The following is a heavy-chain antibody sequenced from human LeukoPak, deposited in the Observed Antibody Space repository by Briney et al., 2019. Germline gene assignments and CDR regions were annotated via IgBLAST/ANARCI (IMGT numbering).Heavy chain of an antibody. D-gene: IGHD2-15*01. CDR2: VHYSGTA. V-gene: IGHV4-30-4*01. J-gene: IGHJ4*02. CDR1: GDSISSGSHY. CDR3: ARTYCSAGTCFGGFDY. Sequence: SETLSLTCTVSGDSISSGSHYWSWIRQPPGKGLEWIGYVHYSGTAYYNPSLRSRVSVSVDTSKNQFSLKLSSVSAADTALYYCARTYCSAGTCFGGFDYWGQGTLVSVSS.